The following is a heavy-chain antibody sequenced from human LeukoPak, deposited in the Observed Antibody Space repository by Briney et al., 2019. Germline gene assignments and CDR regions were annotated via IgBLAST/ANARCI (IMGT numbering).Heavy chain of an antibody. CDR1: GFTFSSYW. D-gene: IGHD3-22*01. Sequence: PGGSLRLSCAASGFTFSSYWMSWVRQAPGKGLEWVANIKQDGSEKYYVDSVKGRFTFSRDNAKNSLYLQMNSLRAEDTAVYYCANFPTGYYDSSGYYYPGLGYYYMDVWGKGTTVTISS. CDR3: ANFPTGYYDSSGYYYPGLGYYYMDV. V-gene: IGHV3-7*03. CDR2: IKQDGSEK. J-gene: IGHJ6*03.